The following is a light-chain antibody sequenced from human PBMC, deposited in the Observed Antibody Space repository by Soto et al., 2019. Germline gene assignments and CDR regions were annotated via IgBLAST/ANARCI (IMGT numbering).Light chain of an antibody. CDR3: QQRSNWPPSIT. J-gene: IGKJ5*01. V-gene: IGKV3-11*01. Sequence: EIVLTQSPGTLSLSPGERATLSCRASPSVSGSRLAWYQQKPGQAPRLLIYDASNRATGIPARFSGSGSGTDFTLTISSLEPEDFAVYYCQQRSNWPPSITVGQGTRLEIK. CDR2: DAS. CDR1: PSVSGS.